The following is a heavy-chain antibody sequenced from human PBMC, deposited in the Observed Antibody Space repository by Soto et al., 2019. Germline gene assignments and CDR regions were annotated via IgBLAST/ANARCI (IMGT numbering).Heavy chain of an antibody. CDR2: IPQDGVDG. D-gene: IGHD2-21*02. CDR1: ECTFRKYS. Sequence: PVGSLRLSCEVSECTFRKYSMSWVRKSPGKGLEWVAKIPQDGVDGHYADSVKGRFTISRDNGKNSLYLQLNNLRAEDTAVYYCARDHLILPAHDFFYGSDVWGRGATVTVSS. CDR3: ARDHLILPAHDFFYGSDV. V-gene: IGHV3-7*03. J-gene: IGHJ6*02.